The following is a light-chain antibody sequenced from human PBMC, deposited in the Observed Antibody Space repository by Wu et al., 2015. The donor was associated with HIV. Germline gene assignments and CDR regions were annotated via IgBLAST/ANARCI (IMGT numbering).Light chain of an antibody. J-gene: IGKJ2*01. CDR3: QQYSKVFYPL. Sequence: DIQVTQSPFTLSAHVGDRVTITCRASQNIHIWLAWHQQKPGRAPKRLIYKASNRDGVVPSRFSGSGSGTEFNLTINSLQPDDLLSYYCQQYSKVFYPLFGQGDQ. CDR1: QNIHIW. CDR2: KAS. V-gene: IGKV1-5*03.